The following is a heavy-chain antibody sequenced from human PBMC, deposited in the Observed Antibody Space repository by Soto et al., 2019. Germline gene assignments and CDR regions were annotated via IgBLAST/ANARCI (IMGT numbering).Heavy chain of an antibody. CDR2: INPNSGGT. CDR1: GYTFTGYY. J-gene: IGHJ4*02. V-gene: IGHV1-2*02. Sequence: EASVKVSCKASGYTFTGYYMHWVRQAPGQGLEWMGWINPNSGGTNYAQKFQGRVTMTRDTSISTAYMELSRLRSDDTAVYYCARADSGYDEGEGWWGQGTLVTVSS. D-gene: IGHD5-12*01. CDR3: ARADSGYDEGEGW.